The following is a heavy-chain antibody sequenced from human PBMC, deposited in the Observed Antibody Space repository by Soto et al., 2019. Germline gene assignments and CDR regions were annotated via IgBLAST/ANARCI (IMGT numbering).Heavy chain of an antibody. CDR2: IYYSGST. Sequence: QVQLQESGPGLVKPSQTLSLTCTVSGGSISSGDYYWSWIRQPPGKGLEWIGYIYYSGSTYYNPSLKSRVNIEVDTSKDQFSLKLSSVTAADTAVYYCARGADYGDLHWYFDLWGRGTLVTVSS. CDR3: ARGADYGDLHWYFDL. J-gene: IGHJ2*01. CDR1: GGSISSGDYY. V-gene: IGHV4-30-4*01. D-gene: IGHD4-17*01.